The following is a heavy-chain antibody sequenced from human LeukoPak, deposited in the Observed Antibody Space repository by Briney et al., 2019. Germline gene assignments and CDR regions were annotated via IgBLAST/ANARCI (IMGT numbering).Heavy chain of an antibody. D-gene: IGHD3-3*01. J-gene: IGHJ5*02. Sequence: GASVKVSCKASGYTFTSYDINWVRQATGQGLEWMGWMNPNSGNTGYAQKFQGRVTMTRNTSISTAYMELSSLRSEDTAVYYCARYFGVVNWFDPWGQGTLVTASS. V-gene: IGHV1-8*01. CDR3: ARYFGVVNWFDP. CDR1: GYTFTSYD. CDR2: MNPNSGNT.